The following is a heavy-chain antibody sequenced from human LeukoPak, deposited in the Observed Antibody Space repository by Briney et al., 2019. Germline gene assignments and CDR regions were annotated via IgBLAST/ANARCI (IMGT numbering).Heavy chain of an antibody. Sequence: SETLSLTCTVSGGSISSSSYYWGWVRQPPGKGLEWIGSIYYSGSTYHNPSLKSRVTISVDTSKNQFSLKLSSVTAADTAVYYCARRRVRGFLEGWFDPWGQGTLVTVSS. D-gene: IGHD5-12*01. CDR2: IYYSGST. CDR1: GGSISSSSYY. J-gene: IGHJ5*02. V-gene: IGHV4-39*01. CDR3: ARRRVRGFLEGWFDP.